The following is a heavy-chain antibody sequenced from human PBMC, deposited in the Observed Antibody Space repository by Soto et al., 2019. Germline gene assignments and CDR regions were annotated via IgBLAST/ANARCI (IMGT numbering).Heavy chain of an antibody. CDR3: ARDLDTPYSSGWYGSY. D-gene: IGHD6-19*01. Sequence: GGSLRLSCAASGFTFSSYSMNWVRQAPGKGLEWVSSISSSSSYIYYADSVKGRFTISRDNAKNSLYLQMNSLRAEDTAVYYCARDLDTPYSSGWYGSYWGQGTLVTVSS. J-gene: IGHJ4*02. V-gene: IGHV3-21*01. CDR2: ISSSSSYI. CDR1: GFTFSSYS.